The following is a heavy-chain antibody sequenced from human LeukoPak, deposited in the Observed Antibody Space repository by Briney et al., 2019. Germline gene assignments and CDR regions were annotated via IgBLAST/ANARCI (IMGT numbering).Heavy chain of an antibody. D-gene: IGHD6-25*01. CDR2: IYYSGST. CDR3: ARVYSSGYYFDY. J-gene: IGHJ4*02. V-gene: IGHV4-59*01. Sequence: SETLSLTCTVSGGSISSYYWSWIRQPPAKGLEWVGYIYYSGSTNYNPSLKSRVTISVDTSKNQFSLKLSSVTAADTAVYYCARVYSSGYYFDYWGQGTLVTVAS. CDR1: GGSISSYY.